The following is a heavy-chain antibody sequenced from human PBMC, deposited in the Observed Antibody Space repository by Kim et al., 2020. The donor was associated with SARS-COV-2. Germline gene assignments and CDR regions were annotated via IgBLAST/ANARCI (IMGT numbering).Heavy chain of an antibody. CDR3: ARDSFHDSSGRDAFDI. Sequence: SETLSLTCTVSGGSISSGGYYWSWIRQHPGKGLEWIGYIYYSGSTYYNPSLKSRVTISVDTSKNQFSLKLSSVTTADTAVYYCARDSFHDSSGRDAFDIWGQGTMVTVSS. V-gene: IGHV4-31*03. CDR2: IYYSGST. J-gene: IGHJ3*02. CDR1: GGSISSGGYY. D-gene: IGHD3-22*01.